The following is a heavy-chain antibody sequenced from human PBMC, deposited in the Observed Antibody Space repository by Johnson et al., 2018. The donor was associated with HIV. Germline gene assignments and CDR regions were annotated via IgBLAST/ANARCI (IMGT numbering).Heavy chain of an antibody. CDR2: IKSKTDGGTT. J-gene: IGHJ3*02. Sequence: EVQLVESGGGLVKPGRSLRLSCAASGFTFSNAWMSWVRQAPGKGLEWVGRIKSKTDGGTTDYAAPVKGRFTISRDDSKNTLYLQMNSLKTEDTAVYYCTTVTKFPYSSGWDYDAFDIWGQGTMVTVSS. CDR1: GFTFSNAW. V-gene: IGHV3-15*01. D-gene: IGHD6-19*01. CDR3: TTVTKFPYSSGWDYDAFDI.